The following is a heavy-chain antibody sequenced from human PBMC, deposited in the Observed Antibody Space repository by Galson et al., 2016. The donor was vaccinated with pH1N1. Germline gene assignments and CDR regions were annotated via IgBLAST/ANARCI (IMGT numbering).Heavy chain of an antibody. Sequence: SGKVSCKASGYTFTTSYIHWVRQAPGDGLEWMGVIDPSGGGTTYAQKFQARVTMTRDTSTSTVYLDLSRLKSEDTSVYYCTRDLGRRREFWGQGTLVTVSS. J-gene: IGHJ4*02. CDR1: GYTFTTSY. D-gene: IGHD1-26*01. CDR2: IDPSGGGT. CDR3: TRDLGRRREF. V-gene: IGHV1-46*01.